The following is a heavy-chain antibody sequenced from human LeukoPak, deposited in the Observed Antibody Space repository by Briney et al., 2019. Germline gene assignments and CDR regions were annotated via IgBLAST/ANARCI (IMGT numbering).Heavy chain of an antibody. CDR3: ARLVGLLWFGELWPGDTFYDY. CDR1: GGSISSSSYY. D-gene: IGHD3-10*01. Sequence: SETLSLNCTVSGGSISSSSYYWGWIRQPPGKGLEWIGSFYYSSGTDYNSLRKSRVTISVDTSKNQFSLKLSSVTAADTAVYYCARLVGLLWFGELWPGDTFYDYWGQGTRVTVSS. V-gene: IGHV4-39*01. CDR2: FYYSSGT. J-gene: IGHJ4*02.